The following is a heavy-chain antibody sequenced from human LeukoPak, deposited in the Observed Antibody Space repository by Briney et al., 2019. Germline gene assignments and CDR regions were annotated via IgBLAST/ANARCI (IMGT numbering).Heavy chain of an antibody. CDR2: ISNSGNIV. CDR3: AREYNGAFDY. V-gene: IGHV3-11*04. J-gene: IGHJ4*02. Sequence: PGGSLRLSCAASGFIFSDYYMSWIRQAPGKGLEWVSYISNSGNIVYNADSVKGRFTISRDNAKNSLYLQMNSLRADDTAVYYCAREYNGAFDYWGQGTLVTVSS. CDR1: GFIFSDYY. D-gene: IGHD1-1*01.